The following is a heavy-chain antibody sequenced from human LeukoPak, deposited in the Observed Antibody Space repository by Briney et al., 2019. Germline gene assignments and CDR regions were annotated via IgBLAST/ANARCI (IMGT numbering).Heavy chain of an antibody. D-gene: IGHD3-10*01. Sequence: GGSLRLSCAASGFTFSSYGMHWVRQAPGKGLEWVAFIRYDGSNKYYADSVKGRFTISRDNSKNTLYLQMNSLRAEDTAVYYCAKDGVELLWFGELSYYFDYWGQGTLVTVSS. CDR3: AKDGVELLWFGELSYYFDY. CDR1: GFTFSSYG. J-gene: IGHJ4*02. V-gene: IGHV3-30*02. CDR2: IRYDGSNK.